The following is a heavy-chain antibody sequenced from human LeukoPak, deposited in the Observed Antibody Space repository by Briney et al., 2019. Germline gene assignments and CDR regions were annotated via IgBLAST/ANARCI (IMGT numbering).Heavy chain of an antibody. D-gene: IGHD3-3*01. CDR3: ARWIYDFWSGYPSYYFDY. Sequence: GGSLRLSCAASGFTVSSNYMSWVRQAPGKGLEWVSVIYSGGSTYYADSAKGRFTISRDNSKNTLYLQMNSLRAEDTAVYYCARWIYDFWSGYPSYYFDYWGQGTLVTVSS. J-gene: IGHJ4*02. CDR2: IYSGGST. CDR1: GFTVSSNY. V-gene: IGHV3-53*01.